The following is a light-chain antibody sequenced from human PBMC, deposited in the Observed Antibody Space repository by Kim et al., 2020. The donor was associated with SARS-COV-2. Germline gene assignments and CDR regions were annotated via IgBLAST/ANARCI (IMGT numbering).Light chain of an antibody. J-gene: IGKJ4*01. CDR2: AAS. Sequence: ASVGDRVTITCRSSQSIKSYLNWYQHKPGKAPKLLSYAASGLQCGVPSRFSGSGSETDFNLTITSLQPEGFATYYCQQSYSIPRTFGGGAKVDIK. CDR1: QSIKSY. CDR3: QQSYSIPRT. V-gene: IGKV1-39*01.